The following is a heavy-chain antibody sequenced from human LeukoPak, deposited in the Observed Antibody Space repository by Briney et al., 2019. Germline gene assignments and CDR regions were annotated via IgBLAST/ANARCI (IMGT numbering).Heavy chain of an antibody. D-gene: IGHD5-12*01. J-gene: IGHJ4*02. CDR2: ISGSGDTT. CDR1: GFTFSSYS. CDR3: ARDSGYSGYSDY. V-gene: IGHV3-23*01. Sequence: GGSLRLSCAASGFTFSSYSMSWVRQAPGKGLEWVSLISGSGDTTNYADSVKGRFTISRDNSKNTLYLQMNSLGADDTAVYYCARDSGYSGYSDYWGQGTLVTVSS.